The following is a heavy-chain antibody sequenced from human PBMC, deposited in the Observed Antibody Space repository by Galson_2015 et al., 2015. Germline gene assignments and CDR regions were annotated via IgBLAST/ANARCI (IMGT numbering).Heavy chain of an antibody. Sequence: SLRLSCAASGFTFSSYAMHWVRQAPGKGLEWVAVISYDGSNKYYADSVKGRFTISRDNSKNTLYLQMNSLRAEDTAVYYCAREPTHIVVVTAEGAFDIWGQGTMVTVSS. V-gene: IGHV3-30-3*01. J-gene: IGHJ3*02. CDR1: GFTFSSYA. D-gene: IGHD2-21*02. CDR3: AREPTHIVVVTAEGAFDI. CDR2: ISYDGSNK.